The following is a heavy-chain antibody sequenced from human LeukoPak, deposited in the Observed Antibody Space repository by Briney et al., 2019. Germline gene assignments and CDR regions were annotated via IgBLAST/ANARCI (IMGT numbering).Heavy chain of an antibody. J-gene: IGHJ4*02. CDR2: ISAYNGNT. Sequence: ASVKVSCKASGYTFTCYGINWVRQAPGQGLEWMGWISAYNGNTNYAQKLQGRVTMTTDTSTSTAYMELRSLRSDDTAVYYCARGPYCSGGTCYSQYFDYWGQGTLVTVSS. CDR1: GYTFTCYG. D-gene: IGHD2-15*01. CDR3: ARGPYCSGGTCYSQYFDY. V-gene: IGHV1-18*01.